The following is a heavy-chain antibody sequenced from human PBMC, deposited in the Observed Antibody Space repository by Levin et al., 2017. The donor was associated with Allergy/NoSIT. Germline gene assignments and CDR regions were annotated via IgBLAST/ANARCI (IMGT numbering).Heavy chain of an antibody. D-gene: IGHD1-26*01. J-gene: IGHJ4*02. CDR2: ISDSGRHT. Sequence: GESLKISCAASGFTLSGYAMSWVRQAPGKGLEWVSAISDSGRHTYYADSVRGRFTISRDNSKNTLYLQVNSLRAEDTAVYYCAKSHSLSGTHFADWGQGTLVTVSS. CDR3: AKSHSLSGTHFAD. V-gene: IGHV3-23*01. CDR1: GFTLSGYA.